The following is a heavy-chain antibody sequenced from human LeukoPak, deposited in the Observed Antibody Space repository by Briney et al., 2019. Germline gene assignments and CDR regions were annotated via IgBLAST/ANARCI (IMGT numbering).Heavy chain of an antibody. D-gene: IGHD6-19*01. CDR2: INPNSGGT. CDR3: ARDHEWLVDAFDI. V-gene: IGHV1-2*02. J-gene: IGHJ3*02. CDR1: GYTFTGYY. Sequence: ALVKVSCKASGYTFTGYYMHWVRQAPGQGLEWMGWINPNSGGTNYAQKFQGRVTMTRDTSISTAYMELSRLRSDDTAVYYCARDHEWLVDAFDIWGQGTMVTVSS.